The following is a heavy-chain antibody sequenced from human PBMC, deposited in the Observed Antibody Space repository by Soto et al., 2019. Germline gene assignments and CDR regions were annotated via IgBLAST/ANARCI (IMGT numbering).Heavy chain of an antibody. CDR2: IYPGDSDT. Sequence: PGESLKISCKGSGYSFTSYWIGWVRQMPGKGLEWMGIIYPGDSDTRYSPSFQGQVTISADKSISTAYLQWSSLKASDTAMYYCARQECSITNSFTTWFDPWGQDTLLPVSS. J-gene: IGHJ5*02. V-gene: IGHV5-51*01. CDR1: GYSFTSYW. CDR3: ARQECSITNSFTTWFDP. D-gene: IGHD3-10*01.